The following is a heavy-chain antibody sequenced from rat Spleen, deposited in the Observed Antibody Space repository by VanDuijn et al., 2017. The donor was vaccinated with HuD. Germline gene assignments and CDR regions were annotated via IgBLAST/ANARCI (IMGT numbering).Heavy chain of an antibody. CDR1: GFTFNNYW. J-gene: IGHJ3*01. Sequence: EVQLVESGGGLVQPGRSLKLSCVASGFTFNNYWVTWIRQTPGTGLEWVASITDTGGSTYYPESVKGRFTISRDNAENTLYLQMGSLRTEDTATYYCTTYSDYSTSPFGYWCRGALVTVSS. CDR3: TTYSDYSTSPFGY. V-gene: IGHV5-31*01. D-gene: IGHD1-6*01. CDR2: ITDTGGST.